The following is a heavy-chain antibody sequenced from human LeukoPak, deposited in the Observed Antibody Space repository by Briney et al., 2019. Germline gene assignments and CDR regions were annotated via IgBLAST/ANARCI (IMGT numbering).Heavy chain of an antibody. J-gene: IGHJ6*02. Sequence: SETLSLTCTVSGGSVSSGSYYWSWIRQPPGKGLEWIGYIYYSGSTNYNPSLKGRVTISVDTSKNQFSLKLSSVTAADTAVYYCATFSSSWAYYYYGMDVWGQGTTVTVSS. CDR2: IYYSGST. D-gene: IGHD6-13*01. CDR1: GGSVSSGSYY. V-gene: IGHV4-61*01. CDR3: ATFSSSWAYYYYGMDV.